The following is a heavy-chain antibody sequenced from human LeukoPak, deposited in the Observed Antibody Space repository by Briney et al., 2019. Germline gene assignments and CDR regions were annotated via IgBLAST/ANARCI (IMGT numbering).Heavy chain of an antibody. D-gene: IGHD1-7*01. V-gene: IGHV1-2*02. CDR3: AIPYNWNYAGLTNYYYYYMDV. CDR2: INPNSGGT. Sequence: ASVKVSCKASGGTFSSYAISWVRQAPGQGLERMGWINPNSGGTNYAQKFLGRVTMTRDTSISTAYMELSRLRSDDTAVYYCAIPYNWNYAGLTNYYYYYMDVWGKGTTATVSS. CDR1: GGTFSSYA. J-gene: IGHJ6*03.